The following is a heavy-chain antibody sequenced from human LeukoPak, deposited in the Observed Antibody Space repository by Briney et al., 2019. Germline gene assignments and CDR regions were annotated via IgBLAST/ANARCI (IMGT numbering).Heavy chain of an antibody. CDR2: TSSDLNVK. D-gene: IGHD3-10*01. CDR1: GFTFRNYV. Sequence: GGSLRLSCAASGFTFRNYVIHWVRQAPGKGLEWVAVTSSDLNVKLYADSVKGRFTISRDNSRSTLYLQVNSLRPEDTAIYYCAREGYYGSGSPPSLYFDYWGQGTLVTVSS. V-gene: IGHV3-30-3*01. J-gene: IGHJ4*02. CDR3: AREGYYGSGSPPSLYFDY.